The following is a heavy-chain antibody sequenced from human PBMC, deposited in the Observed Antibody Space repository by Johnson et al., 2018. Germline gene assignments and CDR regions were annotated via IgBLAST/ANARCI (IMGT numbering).Heavy chain of an antibody. J-gene: IGHJ3*02. CDR3: AKIAVNENYAFDI. V-gene: IGHV3-30*18. Sequence: VQLVESGGGVVQPGRSLRLSCVASGFTFSSYGMHWVRQAPGKGLEWVAVISCDGRNEYDADSLKGRFTISRHNSKNTLFLQMNSLRAEDTAVYYCAKIAVNENYAFDIWGQGTMVTVSS. D-gene: IGHD6-19*01. CDR1: GFTFSSYG. CDR2: ISCDGRNE.